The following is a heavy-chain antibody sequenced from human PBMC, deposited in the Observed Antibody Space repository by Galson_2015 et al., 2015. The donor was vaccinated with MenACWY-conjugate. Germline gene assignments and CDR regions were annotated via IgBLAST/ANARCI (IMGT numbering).Heavy chain of an antibody. Sequence: ETLSLPCPVSGGSASSRGYYWTWIRQPPGKGLEWIGLIYDSGTTKYNPSLKGRVTISLDTSKNQVSLKLSSVTAADTAVYYCAREFSYWGQGTLVTVSS. D-gene: IGHD2/OR15-2a*01. CDR2: IYDSGTT. V-gene: IGHV4-61*08. CDR1: GGSASSRGYY. J-gene: IGHJ4*02. CDR3: AREFSY.